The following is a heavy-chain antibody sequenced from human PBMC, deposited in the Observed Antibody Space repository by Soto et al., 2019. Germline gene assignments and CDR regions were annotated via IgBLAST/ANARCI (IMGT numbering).Heavy chain of an antibody. V-gene: IGHV1-18*01. CDR3: ARVGAGYTAMVISWFVP. CDR2: ISAYNGNT. J-gene: IGHJ5*02. CDR1: GYTFTSYG. D-gene: IGHD5-18*01. Sequence: GASVKVSCKASGYTFTSYGISWVRQAPGQGLEWMGWISAYNGNTNSAQKLQGRVTMTTDTSTSIAYMELRSLRSDDTAVYYCARVGAGYTAMVISWFVPWGQGTLVTVSS.